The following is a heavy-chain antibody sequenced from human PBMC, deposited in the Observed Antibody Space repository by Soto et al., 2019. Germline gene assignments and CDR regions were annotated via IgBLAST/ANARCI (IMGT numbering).Heavy chain of an antibody. CDR1: GFTFNTYW. Sequence: GGSLRLSCAASGFTFNTYWMNWVRQAPGKGLEWVANIRFDGSEKYYVDSVKGRFSVSRDNSKDSLYLQMNSLKTEDTAVYYCTTLTFGSGSYWFDPWGQGTLVTVSS. D-gene: IGHD3-10*01. V-gene: IGHV3-7*03. CDR2: IRFDGSEK. CDR3: TTLTFGSGSYWFDP. J-gene: IGHJ5*02.